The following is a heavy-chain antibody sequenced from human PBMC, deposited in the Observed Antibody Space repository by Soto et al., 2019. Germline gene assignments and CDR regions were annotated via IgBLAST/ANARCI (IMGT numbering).Heavy chain of an antibody. Sequence: QVQLVESGGGVVQPGRSLRLSCAASGFTFSSYGMHWVRPAPGKGLEWVAVISYDGSNKYYADSVKGRFTISRDNSKNTLYLQMNSLRAEDTAVYYCTCITGTMFGRSYWGQGTLVTFSS. V-gene: IGHV3-30*03. D-gene: IGHD1-7*01. CDR1: GFTFSSYG. CDR3: TCITGTMFGRSY. CDR2: ISYDGSNK. J-gene: IGHJ4*02.